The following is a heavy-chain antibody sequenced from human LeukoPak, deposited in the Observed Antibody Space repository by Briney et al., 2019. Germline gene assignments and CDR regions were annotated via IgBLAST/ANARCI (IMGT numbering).Heavy chain of an antibody. Sequence: PGGSLRLSCAASGLTFSNAWMSWVRQGPGKGLEWVGRIKSKIDGGTTDYAAPVKGRFTISRDDSKNTLYLQMNSLRAEDTAVYYCARPSLVGATPCFDYWGQGTLVTVSS. V-gene: IGHV3-15*01. CDR2: IKSKIDGGTT. CDR1: GLTFSNAW. D-gene: IGHD1-26*01. CDR3: ARPSLVGATPCFDY. J-gene: IGHJ4*02.